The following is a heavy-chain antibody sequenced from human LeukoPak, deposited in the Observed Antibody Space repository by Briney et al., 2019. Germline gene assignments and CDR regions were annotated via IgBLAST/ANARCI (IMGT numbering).Heavy chain of an antibody. D-gene: IGHD2-8*01. J-gene: IGHJ3*02. Sequence: PGGSLRLSXAASGFTFRSHDMHWVRQAPGKGLEWVTFVRFDGSDKEYADSVKGRFTISRDNSKNTLSLQMISLRAEDTAVYYCAKSLYPDAYDIWGQGTMVTVS. V-gene: IGHV3-30*02. CDR2: VRFDGSDK. CDR1: GFTFRSHD. CDR3: AKSLYPDAYDI.